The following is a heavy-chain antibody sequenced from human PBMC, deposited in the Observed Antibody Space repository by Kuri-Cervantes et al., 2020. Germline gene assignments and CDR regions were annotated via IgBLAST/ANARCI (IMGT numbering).Heavy chain of an antibody. CDR3: ARLGTMITFGGVIT. CDR1: GGSFSGSY. D-gene: IGHD3-16*02. V-gene: IGHV4-34*01. CDR2: IYHSGST. Sequence: GSLRLSCAVYGGSFSGSYWSWIRQPPGKGLEWIGEIYHSGSTNYNPSLKSRVTISVDTSKNQFSLKLSSVTAADTAVYYCARLGTMITFGGVITWGQGTLVTVSS. J-gene: IGHJ4*02.